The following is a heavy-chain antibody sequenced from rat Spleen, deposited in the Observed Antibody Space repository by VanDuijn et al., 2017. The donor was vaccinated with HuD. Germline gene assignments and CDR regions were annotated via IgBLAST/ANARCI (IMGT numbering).Heavy chain of an antibody. J-gene: IGHJ2*01. CDR3: VRHGYTRYYFDY. V-gene: IGHV5-29*01. D-gene: IGHD1-9*01. CDR2: LSYDNYNT. CDR1: GFNFNDYW. Sequence: EVKLVESGGGLVQPGRSLKLSCAASGFNFNDYWMGWVRQAPARGLEWVATLSYDNYNTYYRDSVKGRFTISRDNAKSTLYLQMNSLTSEDTASYYCVRHGYTRYYFDYWGQGVMVTVSS.